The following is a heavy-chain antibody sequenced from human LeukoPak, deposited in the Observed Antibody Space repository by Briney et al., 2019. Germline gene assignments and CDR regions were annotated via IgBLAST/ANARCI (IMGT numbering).Heavy chain of an antibody. J-gene: IGHJ4*02. CDR2: IYTSGST. D-gene: IGHD3-10*01. V-gene: IGHV4-61*02. CDR1: GGSINNHTYY. CDR3: AREKGPGADY. Sequence: SETLSLTCTVSGGSINNHTYYWSWIRQPAGKGLEWIGRIYTSGSTNCNPSLKSRVTISVDTSKNQFSLKLSSVTAADTAVYYCAREKGPGADYWGQGTLVTVSS.